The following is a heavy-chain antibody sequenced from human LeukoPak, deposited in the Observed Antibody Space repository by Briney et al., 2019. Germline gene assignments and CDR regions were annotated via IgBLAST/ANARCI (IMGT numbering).Heavy chain of an antibody. Sequence: KPSETLSLTCTVSGGSISSYYWSWIRQPPGKGLEWIGYIYYSGSTNYNPSLKSRVTISVDTSKNQFSLKLSSVTAADTAVYYCARGPTIKWELLLFDYWGQGTLVTVSS. V-gene: IGHV4-59*01. J-gene: IGHJ4*02. CDR1: GGSISSYY. D-gene: IGHD1-26*01. CDR2: IYYSGST. CDR3: ARGPTIKWELLLFDY.